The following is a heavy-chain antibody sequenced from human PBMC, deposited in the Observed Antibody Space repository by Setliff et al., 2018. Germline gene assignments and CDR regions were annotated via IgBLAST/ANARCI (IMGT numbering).Heavy chain of an antibody. Sequence: PSETLSLTCTVSGDSISDASIMAWIRQPPGKGLEFIGYVFYNGAAKYDPSLKSRVTMSVDTSKTQFSLKLNSMTTADTAVYYCATAYITGWYPSYFNYWGQGTLVTVSS. CDR3: ATAYITGWYPSYFNY. V-gene: IGHV4-59*03. CDR1: GDSISDAS. J-gene: IGHJ4*02. D-gene: IGHD6-19*01. CDR2: VFYNGAA.